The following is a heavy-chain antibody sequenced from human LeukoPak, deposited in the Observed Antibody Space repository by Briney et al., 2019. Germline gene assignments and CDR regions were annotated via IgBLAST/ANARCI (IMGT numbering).Heavy chain of an antibody. CDR3: ARAGGRKNGWFGASFDH. CDR2: IYYSGST. V-gene: IGHV4-39*07. D-gene: IGHD3-10*01. CDR1: GGSISSSSYY. Sequence: SETLSLTCTVSGGSISSSSYYWGWIRQPPGKGLEWIGSIYYSGSTYYNPSLKSRVTISVDTSKNQFSLKLSSVTAADTAVYYCARAGGRKNGWFGASFDHWGQGTLVTVSS. J-gene: IGHJ4*02.